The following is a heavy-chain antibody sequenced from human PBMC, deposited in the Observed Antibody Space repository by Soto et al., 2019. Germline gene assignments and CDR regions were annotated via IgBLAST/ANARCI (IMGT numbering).Heavy chain of an antibody. V-gene: IGHV1-69*13. J-gene: IGHJ4*02. Sequence: SVKVSCKASGCTFSSYAISWVRQAPGQGLEWMGGIIPIFGTANYAQKFQGRVTITADESTSTAYMELSSLRSEDTAVYYCARAGAVAGPYFDYWGQGTLVTVSS. CDR2: IIPIFGTA. CDR3: ARAGAVAGPYFDY. CDR1: GCTFSSYA. D-gene: IGHD6-19*01.